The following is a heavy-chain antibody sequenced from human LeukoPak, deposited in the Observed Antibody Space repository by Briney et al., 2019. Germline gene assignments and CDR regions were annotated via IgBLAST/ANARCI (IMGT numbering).Heavy chain of an antibody. Sequence: GGSLRLSCAASGFTFSSYAMSWVRQAPGKGLEWVSAISGSGGSTYCADSVKGRFTISRDNSKNTLYLQMNSLRAEDTAVYYCAKSIAVAGTGDYWGQGTLVTVSS. J-gene: IGHJ4*02. CDR2: ISGSGGST. CDR1: GFTFSSYA. V-gene: IGHV3-23*01. D-gene: IGHD6-19*01. CDR3: AKSIAVAGTGDY.